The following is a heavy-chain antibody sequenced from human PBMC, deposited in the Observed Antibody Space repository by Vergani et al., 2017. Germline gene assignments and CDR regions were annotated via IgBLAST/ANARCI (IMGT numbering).Heavy chain of an antibody. CDR2: INTNTGNP. J-gene: IGHJ4*02. V-gene: IGHV7-4-1*02. CDR1: GYTFTTYA. CDR3: ARDPRVREAPGGRFEY. Sequence: QVQLVQSGSALKKPGASVKVSCKASGYTFTTYAMNWVRQAPGQGLEWMGWINTNTGNPTYAPGFTGRFVFSLDTSVSTTYLHISSLEPEDTAVYYCARDPRVREAPGGRFEYWGQGTLVTVSS. D-gene: IGHD3-10*01.